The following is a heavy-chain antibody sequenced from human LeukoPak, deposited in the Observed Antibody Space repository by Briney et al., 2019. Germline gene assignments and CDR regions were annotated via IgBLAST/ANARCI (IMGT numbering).Heavy chain of an antibody. CDR1: GFTFSSYA. V-gene: IGHV3-30-3*01. CDR3: ARDSSSSSWYVTAFDY. CDR2: ISYDGSNK. D-gene: IGHD6-13*01. J-gene: IGHJ4*02. Sequence: GGSLRLSCAASGFTFSSYAMHWVRQAPGKGLEWVAVISYDGSNKYYADSVKGRFTISRDNSKNTLYLQMNSLRAEDTAVYYCARDSSSSSWYVTAFDYWGQGTLVTVSS.